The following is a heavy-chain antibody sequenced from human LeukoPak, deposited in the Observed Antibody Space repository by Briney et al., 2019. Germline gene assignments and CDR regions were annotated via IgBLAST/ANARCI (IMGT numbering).Heavy chain of an antibody. CDR1: GDSISSSPYY. Sequence: PSETLSLTCTVSGDSISSSPYYWGWIRQPPGKGLEWIGSIYYTGSTYYNPSLKSRVTISVDTSKNQFSLKLSSVTAADTAVYYCARFGTSSSRFFDQWGQGTLVTVSS. D-gene: IGHD6-6*01. J-gene: IGHJ4*02. CDR3: ARFGTSSSRFFDQ. CDR2: IYYTGST. V-gene: IGHV4-39*07.